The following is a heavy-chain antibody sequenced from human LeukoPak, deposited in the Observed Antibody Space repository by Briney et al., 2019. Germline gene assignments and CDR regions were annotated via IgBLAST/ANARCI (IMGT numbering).Heavy chain of an antibody. CDR3: VCPESGYSYGYGY. D-gene: IGHD5-18*01. CDR2: ISSDGGST. V-gene: IGHV3-64D*09. Sequence: GGSLRLSCAASGFTVSNSYINWVRQAPGKGLEYVSAISSDGGSTYYADSVKGRFTISRDNSKNTLYLQMSSLRAEDTAVYYCVCPESGYSYGYGYWGQGTLVTVSS. J-gene: IGHJ4*02. CDR1: GFTVSNSY.